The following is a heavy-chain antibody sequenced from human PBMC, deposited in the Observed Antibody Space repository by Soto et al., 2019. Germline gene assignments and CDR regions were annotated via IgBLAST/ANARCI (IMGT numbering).Heavy chain of an antibody. CDR3: ARDGWGSNWYFDL. CDR2: ISYDGRRT. CDR1: GVTFKDYV. Sequence: GGSLTLSCGAPGVTFKDYVLHCVRQAPCKGLEWLAVISYDGRRTYYADSVKGRFTISKDKSKGTLFLQLNSLRVDDTAVYYCARDGWGSNWYFDLWGRGTLVTVSS. J-gene: IGHJ2*01. D-gene: IGHD2-21*01. V-gene: IGHV3-30*03.